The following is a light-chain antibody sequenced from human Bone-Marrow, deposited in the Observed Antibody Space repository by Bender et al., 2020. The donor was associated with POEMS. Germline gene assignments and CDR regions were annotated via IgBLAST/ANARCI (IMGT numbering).Light chain of an antibody. CDR2: RNN. V-gene: IGLV1-47*01. CDR3: SSWDDSLSGWV. Sequence: QSVLTQPPSASGTPGQRVTISCSGTSSNIGSNYVYWYQQVPGTAPKLLIYRNNQRPSGVPARFSGSKSGTSASLAISDIQSEDEGDYYCSSWDDSLSGWVFGGGTKLTVL. J-gene: IGLJ3*02. CDR1: SSNIGSNY.